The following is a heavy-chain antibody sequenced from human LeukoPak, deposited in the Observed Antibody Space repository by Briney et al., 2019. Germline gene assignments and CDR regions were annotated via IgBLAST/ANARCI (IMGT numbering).Heavy chain of an antibody. CDR2: IYPGDSDT. D-gene: IGHD3-10*01. Sequence: GESLRISCRGPGYSLTSYWIGWVRQLPGKGLEWMGIIYPGDSDTRYSPSFQGQVTISADKSISTAYLQWSSLKASDTAMYYCARQTKGGITMVRGVLSDAFDIWGQGTMVTVSS. CDR3: ARQTKGGITMVRGVLSDAFDI. J-gene: IGHJ3*02. V-gene: IGHV5-51*01. CDR1: GYSLTSYW.